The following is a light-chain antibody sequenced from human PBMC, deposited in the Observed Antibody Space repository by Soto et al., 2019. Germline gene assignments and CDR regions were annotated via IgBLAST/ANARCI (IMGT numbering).Light chain of an antibody. CDR2: EDN. V-gene: IGLV6-57*01. CDR1: SGSIASNY. Sequence: NFMLTQPHSVSGSPGKTVTISCTRSSGSIASNYVQWYQQRPGSSPTTVIYEDNQRPSGVPDRFSGSIDSSSNSASLTISGLKAEDEADYCCQSYDSSNQVFGGGTKLTVL. J-gene: IGLJ3*02. CDR3: QSYDSSNQV.